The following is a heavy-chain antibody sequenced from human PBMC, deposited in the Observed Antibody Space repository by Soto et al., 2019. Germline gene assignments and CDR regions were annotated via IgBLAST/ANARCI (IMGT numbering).Heavy chain of an antibody. V-gene: IGHV1-8*02. CDR2: MNPNSGNT. J-gene: IGHJ5*02. CDR3: ARGIYDYIWGSYRYSWFDP. CDR1: GGTFSSYA. D-gene: IGHD3-16*02. Sequence: GASVKVSCTASGGTFSSYAISWVRQAPGQGLEWMGWMNPNSGNTGYAQKFQGRVTMTRNTSISTAYMELSSLRSEDTAVYYCARGIYDYIWGSYRYSWFDPWGQGTLVTAPQ.